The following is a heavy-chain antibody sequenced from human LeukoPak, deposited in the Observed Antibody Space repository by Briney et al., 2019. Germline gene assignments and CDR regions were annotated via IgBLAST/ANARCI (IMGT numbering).Heavy chain of an antibody. CDR2: INPNSGGT. Sequence: ASVKVSCKASGYTFTGCYMHWVRQAPGQGLEWMGWINPNSGGTNYAQKFQGRVTMTRDTSISTAYMELSRLRSDDTAVYYCARVPGYSSIWGHFDYRGQGTLVTVSS. CDR3: ARVPGYSSIWGHFDY. V-gene: IGHV1-2*02. J-gene: IGHJ4*02. D-gene: IGHD6-13*01. CDR1: GYTFTGCY.